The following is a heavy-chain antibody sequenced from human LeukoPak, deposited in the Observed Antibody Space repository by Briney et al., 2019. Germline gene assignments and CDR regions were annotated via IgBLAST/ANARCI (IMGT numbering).Heavy chain of an antibody. Sequence: GGSLRLSCAASGFTFSTYNMNWVRQAPGKGLEWVSHITSSSTNIYYADSVKGRFTISRDNSKNTLYLQMNSLRAEDTAVYYCARGGPHNWFDPWGQGTLVTVSS. CDR1: GFTFSTYN. V-gene: IGHV3-48*01. J-gene: IGHJ5*02. CDR2: ITSSSTNI. CDR3: ARGGPHNWFDP.